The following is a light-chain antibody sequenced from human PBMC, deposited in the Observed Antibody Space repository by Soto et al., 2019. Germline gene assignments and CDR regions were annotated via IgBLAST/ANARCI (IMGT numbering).Light chain of an antibody. V-gene: IGKV1-39*01. CDR2: VTS. CDR3: QQSHSSSWT. J-gene: IGKJ1*01. CDR1: QSISYS. Sequence: DIQLTQSPSSLSASVGDRVTITCRASQSISYSLNWYQQKPGKAPNLLIYVTSDLQSGVPSRFSGSGSGTEFTLTISSLQRDDFATYYCQQSHSSSWTFGQGTKVEIK.